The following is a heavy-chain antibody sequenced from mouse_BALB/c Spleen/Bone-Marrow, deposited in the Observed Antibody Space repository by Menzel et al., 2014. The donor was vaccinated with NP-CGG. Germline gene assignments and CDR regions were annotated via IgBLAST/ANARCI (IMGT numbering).Heavy chain of an antibody. CDR2: ISSGGSYT. D-gene: IGHD1-1*01. J-gene: IGHJ4*01. CDR1: GFTFSSYG. V-gene: IGHV5-6*01. CDR3: ARHNYGYYAMDY. Sequence: EVQLVESGGDLVKSGGSLKLSCAASGFTFSSYGMSWVRRTPDKRLEWVAIISSGGSYTYYPYSVKGRFTISRDNAKNTLYLQMSSLKSEDTAMYYCARHNYGYYAMDYWGQGTSVTVSS.